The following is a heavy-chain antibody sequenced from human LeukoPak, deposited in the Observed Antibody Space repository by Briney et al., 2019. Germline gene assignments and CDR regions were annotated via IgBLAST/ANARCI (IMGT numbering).Heavy chain of an antibody. D-gene: IGHD6-19*01. CDR2: TYYRSKWYN. Sequence: SQTLSLTCGSSGDSVSSNTAAWNWIRQSPSTGLEWLGRTYYRSKWYNNYAVSVKSRITINPDSSKNQVSLQLNSVTPEDTAMYYCARENSRGRFDYWGQGTLGTVSS. J-gene: IGHJ4*02. CDR3: ARENSRGRFDY. CDR1: GDSVSSNTAA. V-gene: IGHV6-1*01.